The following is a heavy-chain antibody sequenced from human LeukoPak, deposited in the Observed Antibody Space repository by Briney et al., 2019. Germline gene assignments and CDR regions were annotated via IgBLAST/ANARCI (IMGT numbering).Heavy chain of an antibody. CDR2: ISYDGSNK. Sequence: GGSLRLSCAASGFTFSSYGMHWVRQAPGKGLEWVAVISYDGSNKYYADSVKGRFAISRDNSKNTLYLQMNSLRAEDTAVYYCANGYCTNGVCYPYYYYYMDVWGKGTTVTVSS. V-gene: IGHV3-30*18. CDR1: GFTFSSYG. D-gene: IGHD2-8*01. CDR3: ANGYCTNGVCYPYYYYYMDV. J-gene: IGHJ6*03.